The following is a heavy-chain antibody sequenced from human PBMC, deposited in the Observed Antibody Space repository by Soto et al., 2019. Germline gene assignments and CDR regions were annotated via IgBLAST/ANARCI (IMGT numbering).Heavy chain of an antibody. CDR3: AHRVTYSVSWEVGWFDS. CDR1: GFSLTKSGVG. J-gene: IGHJ5*01. D-gene: IGHD1-26*01. Sequence: QITLKESGPTLVEPTQTLTLTCSFSGFSLTKSGVGVGWFRQAPGKALECLGIIYWDDDRRYNPSLKTRLTITTDTSKNQVVLTMTYMEPVDTGTYYCAHRVTYSVSWEVGWFDSWGQGTPVTVS. V-gene: IGHV2-5*02. CDR2: IYWDDDR.